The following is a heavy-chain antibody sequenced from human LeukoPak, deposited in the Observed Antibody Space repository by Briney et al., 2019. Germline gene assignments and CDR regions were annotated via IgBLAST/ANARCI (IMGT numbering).Heavy chain of an antibody. CDR1: GFTFSSYS. CDR2: ISGSGGST. CDR3: AKDEGMYSFDY. Sequence: GGSLRLSCAASGFTFSSYSMSWVRQAPGKGLEWVSAISGSGGSTYYADSVKGRFTISRDNSKNTPYLQMNSLRAEDAAVYYCAKDEGMYSFDYWGQGTLVTVSS. J-gene: IGHJ4*02. D-gene: IGHD2-21*01. V-gene: IGHV3-23*01.